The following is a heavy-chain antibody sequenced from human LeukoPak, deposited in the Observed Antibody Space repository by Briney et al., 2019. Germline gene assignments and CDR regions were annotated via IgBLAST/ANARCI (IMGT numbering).Heavy chain of an antibody. D-gene: IGHD3-9*01. V-gene: IGHV4-39*07. CDR1: GGSISSSSYY. CDR2: IYYSGST. CDR3: ARTVPLLVIITPYAFDI. J-gene: IGHJ3*02. Sequence: PSETLSLTCTVSGGSISSSSYYWGWIRQPPGKGLEWIGSIYYSGSTYYNPSLKSRVTISVDTSKNQFSLKLSSVTAADTAVYYCARTVPLLVIITPYAFDIWGQGTMVTASS.